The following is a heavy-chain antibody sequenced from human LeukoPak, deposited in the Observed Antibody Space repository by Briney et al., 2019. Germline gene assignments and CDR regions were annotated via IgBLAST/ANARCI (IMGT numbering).Heavy chain of an antibody. J-gene: IGHJ6*02. CDR1: GFTFSSYG. CDR3: AKDRHYDFWSGYQMDV. V-gene: IGHV3-30*18. CDR2: MSYEGTNK. D-gene: IGHD3-3*01. Sequence: GGSLRLSCAASGFTFSSYGMHWVRQAPGKGLEWVAVMSYEGTNKYYADSVRGRFTISRDNSKSTLYLQMNSLRDEDTAVYYCAKDRHYDFWSGYQMDVWGRGTTVIVSS.